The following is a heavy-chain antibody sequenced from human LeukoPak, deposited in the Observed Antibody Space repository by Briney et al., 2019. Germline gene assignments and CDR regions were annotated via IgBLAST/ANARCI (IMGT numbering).Heavy chain of an antibody. CDR2: ISSNGGST. CDR3: ARDRYYYDSSGYYY. J-gene: IGHJ4*02. V-gene: IGHV3-64*01. Sequence: GGSPRLSRAASGFTLSSYAMHRGRQAPGNGLEYVSAISSNGGSTYYANSVKGRFTISRDNSKNTLYLQMGSLRAEDMAVYYCARDRYYYDSSGYYYWGQGTLVTVSS. D-gene: IGHD3-22*01. CDR1: GFTLSSYA.